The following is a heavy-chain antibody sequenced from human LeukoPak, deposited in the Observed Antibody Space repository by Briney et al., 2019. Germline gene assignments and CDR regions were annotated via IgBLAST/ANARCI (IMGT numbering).Heavy chain of an antibody. V-gene: IGHV1-58*02. J-gene: IGHJ4*02. D-gene: IGHD1-26*01. Sequence: GASVKVSCKASGFTFTSSAMQWVRQARGQRLEWIGWIVVGSGNTNYAQKFQERVTITREMSTSTAYMELSSLRSEDTAVYYCAAVNLEATGLDYWGQGTLVTVSS. CDR1: GFTFTSSA. CDR2: IVVGSGNT. CDR3: AAVNLEATGLDY.